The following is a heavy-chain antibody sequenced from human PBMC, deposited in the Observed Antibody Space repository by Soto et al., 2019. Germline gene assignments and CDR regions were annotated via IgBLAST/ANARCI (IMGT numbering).Heavy chain of an antibody. CDR2: IRSKANSYAT. D-gene: IGHD3-10*01. Sequence: EVQLVESGGGLVQPGGSLKLSCAASGFTFSGSAMHWVRQASGKGLEWVGRIRSKANSYATAYAASVKGRFTISRDDSKNTAYLQMNSLKTEDTAVYYCTRLARAGVIDWFDPWGQGTLVTVSS. J-gene: IGHJ5*02. V-gene: IGHV3-73*02. CDR1: GFTFSGSA. CDR3: TRLARAGVIDWFDP.